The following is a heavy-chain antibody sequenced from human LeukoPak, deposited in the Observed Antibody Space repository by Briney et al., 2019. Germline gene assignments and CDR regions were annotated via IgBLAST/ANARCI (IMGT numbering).Heavy chain of an antibody. J-gene: IGHJ6*03. Sequence: ASVKVSCKASGYTFTSYGISWVRQAPGQGLEWMGWISAYNGNTNYAQKLQGRVTMTTDTSTSTAYMELRSLRSDDTAVYYCARDHSSSWCYYYYMDVWGKGTTVTVSS. D-gene: IGHD6-13*01. CDR2: ISAYNGNT. CDR3: ARDHSSSWCYYYYMDV. CDR1: GYTFTSYG. V-gene: IGHV1-18*01.